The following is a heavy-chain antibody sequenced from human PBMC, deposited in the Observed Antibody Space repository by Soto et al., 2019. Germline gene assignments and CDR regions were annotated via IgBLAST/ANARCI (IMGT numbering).Heavy chain of an antibody. V-gene: IGHV2-5*02. D-gene: IGHD2-21*02. J-gene: IGHJ6*02. Sequence: SGPTLVNPTQTLTLTCTFSGFSLATSGVGVGWIRQPPGKALEWLALIYWDDDTRYSPSLKSRLTITKDTSKNQVVLTMTNMDPVDTATYYCVHSRCGGDCLQSYSSHYYYGMDIWGQGTTVTVSS. CDR2: IYWDDDT. CDR1: GFSLATSGVG. CDR3: VHSRCGGDCLQSYSSHYYYGMDI.